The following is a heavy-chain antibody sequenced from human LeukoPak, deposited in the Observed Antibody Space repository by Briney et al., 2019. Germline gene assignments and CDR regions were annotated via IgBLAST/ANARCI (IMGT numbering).Heavy chain of an antibody. CDR1: GFTFSSYG. V-gene: IGHV3-30*02. J-gene: IGHJ4*02. CDR3: ARVAGSYFDY. Sequence: GGSLRLSCAASGFTFSSYGMHWVRQAPGKGLEWVAFIRYDGSNTYYADSVKGRFTISRDNSKNTLYMQTNSLRGEDTAVYYCARVAGSYFDYWGQGTLVTVSS. CDR2: IRYDGSNT.